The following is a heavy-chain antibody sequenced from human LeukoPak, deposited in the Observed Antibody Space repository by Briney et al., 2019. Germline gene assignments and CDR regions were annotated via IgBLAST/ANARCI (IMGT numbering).Heavy chain of an antibody. Sequence: ASVKVSCKASGYTFTSYYMNWVRQAPGQGLEWMGIINPSGGATNYAQKFQGRVTMTRGTSTSTVFMELSSLRSDDTAVYYCATSPTIAPAGTGDYWGQGTLVTVSS. D-gene: IGHD6-13*01. J-gene: IGHJ4*02. CDR1: GYTFTSYY. CDR2: INPSGGAT. CDR3: ATSPTIAPAGTGDY. V-gene: IGHV1-46*01.